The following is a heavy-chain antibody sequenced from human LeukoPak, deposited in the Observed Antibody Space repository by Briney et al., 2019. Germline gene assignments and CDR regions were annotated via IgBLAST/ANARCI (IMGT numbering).Heavy chain of an antibody. Sequence: ASVKVSCKASGYTFTGYYMHWVRQAPGQGLEWMGWINPNSGGTNYAQKFQGRVTMTRDTSISTAYMELSRLRSDDTAGYYWARARVCSGGSCYDFDYWGQGTLVTVSS. CDR2: INPNSGGT. J-gene: IGHJ4*02. CDR1: GYTFTGYY. V-gene: IGHV1-2*02. D-gene: IGHD2-15*01. CDR3: ARARVCSGGSCYDFDY.